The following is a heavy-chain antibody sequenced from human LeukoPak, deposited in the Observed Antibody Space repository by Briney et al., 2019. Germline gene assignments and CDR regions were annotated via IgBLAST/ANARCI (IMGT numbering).Heavy chain of an antibody. CDR1: GFTFSSYA. V-gene: IGHV3-23*01. CDR2: ISGSGVST. CDR3: AKVKGTDGYNFYDY. J-gene: IGHJ4*02. Sequence: PGGSLRLSCAASGFTFSSYAMNWVRQAPGKGLEWVSTISGSGVSTYYADSVKGRFTISRDNSKNTLYLQMNSLRVEDTAVYYCAKVKGTDGYNFYDYWGQGNLVTVSS. D-gene: IGHD5-24*01.